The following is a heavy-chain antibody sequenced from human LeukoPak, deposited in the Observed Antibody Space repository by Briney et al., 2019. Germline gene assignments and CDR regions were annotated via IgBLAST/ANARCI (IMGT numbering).Heavy chain of an antibody. D-gene: IGHD2-15*01. CDR1: GYTFTSYD. Sequence: AAVKVSCKASGYTFTSYDINWVRQATGQGLEWVGWMNPNSGNTGYAQKFQGRVTMTRNTSISTAYMELSSLRSEDTAVYYCARLNGGSCYFCTGDWFDPWGQGTLVTVSS. V-gene: IGHV1-8*01. CDR3: ARLNGGSCYFCTGDWFDP. CDR2: MNPNSGNT. J-gene: IGHJ5*02.